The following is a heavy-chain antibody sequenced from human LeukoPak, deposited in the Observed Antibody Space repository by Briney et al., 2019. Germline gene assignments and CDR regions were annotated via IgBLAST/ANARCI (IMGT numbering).Heavy chain of an antibody. CDR3: ARDLYDSIHDY. CDR1: GGTFSSYA. J-gene: IGHJ4*02. CDR2: IIPIFGIA. Sequence: SVKVSCKASGGTFSSYAISWVRQAPGQGLEWMGRIIPIFGIANYAQKFRGRVTITADKSTSTAYMELSSLRSEDTAVYYCARDLYDSIHDYWGQGTLVTVSS. D-gene: IGHD3-22*01. V-gene: IGHV1-69*04.